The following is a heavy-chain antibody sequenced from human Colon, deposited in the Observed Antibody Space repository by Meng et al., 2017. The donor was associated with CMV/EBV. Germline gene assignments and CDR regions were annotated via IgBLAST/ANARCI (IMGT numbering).Heavy chain of an antibody. Sequence: ASVKVSCKASGYSFKGHGFSWVRQAPGQGLEWMAWISAFNGNTNYERNLLDRLTVTTDASTGTAYMELRSLQHDDTAIYFCVRDAPYDFWSGSPTDPWGQGTLVTVSS. V-gene: IGHV1-18*01. CDR2: ISAFNGNT. CDR3: VRDAPYDFWSGSPTDP. D-gene: IGHD3-3*01. J-gene: IGHJ5*02. CDR1: GYSFKGHG.